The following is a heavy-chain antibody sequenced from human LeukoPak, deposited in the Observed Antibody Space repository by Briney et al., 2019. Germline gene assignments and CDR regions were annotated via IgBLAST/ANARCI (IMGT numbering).Heavy chain of an antibody. V-gene: IGHV3-7*04. CDR2: MKEDGSEK. D-gene: IGHD5-24*01. Sequence: GGSLRLSCAASGFTFSTYWTTWVRQAPGKGLEWVASMKEDGSEKYSVDSVKGRFTISRDNAKNSLYLQMNTLRAEDTAVYYCARAYNYATFWGQGTLVTVSS. J-gene: IGHJ4*02. CDR3: ARAYNYATF. CDR1: GFTFSTYW.